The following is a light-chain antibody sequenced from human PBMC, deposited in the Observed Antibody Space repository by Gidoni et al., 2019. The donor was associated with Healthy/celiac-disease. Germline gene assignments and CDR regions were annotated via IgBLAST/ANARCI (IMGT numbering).Light chain of an antibody. Sequence: QSALTQPASVSGSPGQSITISCTGTSSHVGGHNYVTWYHQHPGKAPKLMIYEVSNRPSGVSNRLSGSKSGNTASLTISGLPAEDEADDYCSSYTSSSTPVVFGGGTKLTVL. V-gene: IGLV2-14*01. J-gene: IGLJ2*01. CDR1: SSHVGGHNY. CDR3: SSYTSSSTPVV. CDR2: EVS.